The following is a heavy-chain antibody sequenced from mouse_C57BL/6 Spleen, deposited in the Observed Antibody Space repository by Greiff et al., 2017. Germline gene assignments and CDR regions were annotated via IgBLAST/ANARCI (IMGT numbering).Heavy chain of an antibody. CDR2: INPGSGGT. CDR1: GYAFTNYL. Sequence: VQLQQSGAELVRPGTSVKVSCKASGYAFTNYLIEWVKQRPGQGLEWIGVINPGSGGTNYNEKFKGKATLTADKSSSTAYMQLSSLTSEDSAVYFCARRGLRQGFDYWGQGTTLTVSS. CDR3: ARRGLRQGFDY. V-gene: IGHV1-54*01. D-gene: IGHD2-4*01. J-gene: IGHJ2*01.